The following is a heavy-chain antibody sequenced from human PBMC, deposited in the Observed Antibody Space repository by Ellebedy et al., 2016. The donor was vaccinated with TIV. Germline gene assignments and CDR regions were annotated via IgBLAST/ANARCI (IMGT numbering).Heavy chain of an antibody. D-gene: IGHD3-10*01. V-gene: IGHV3-7*01. CDR1: GFTFSSYW. J-gene: IGHJ4*02. CDR2: IKEDGSEK. Sequence: GESLKISXAASGFTFSSYWMSWVRQAPGKGLEWVANIKEDGSEKYYVDSVKGRFTISRDNAKNSVYLQMNSLRAEGTALYYCVTSYVAFGGYWGQGTLVTVSS. CDR3: VTSYVAFGGY.